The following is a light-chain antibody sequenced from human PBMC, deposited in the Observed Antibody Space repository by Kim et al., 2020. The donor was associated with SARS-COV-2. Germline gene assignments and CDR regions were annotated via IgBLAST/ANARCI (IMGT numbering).Light chain of an antibody. Sequence: IVLTQSPATLSLSPGERATLSCRASQSVSSYLAWYQQKPGQAPRLLIFDASNRATGIPARFSGSGSGTDFTLTISSLEPEDFAVYYCQQRGDWPTFGQGTKV. CDR3: QQRGDWPT. V-gene: IGKV3-11*01. CDR1: QSVSSY. J-gene: IGKJ1*01. CDR2: DAS.